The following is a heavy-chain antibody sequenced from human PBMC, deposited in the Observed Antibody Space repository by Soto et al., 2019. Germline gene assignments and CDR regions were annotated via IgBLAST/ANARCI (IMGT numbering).Heavy chain of an antibody. J-gene: IGHJ6*02. CDR3: ARGFPFGVVITLYYYYGMDV. CDR1: GGSFSGYY. CDR2: INQSGST. D-gene: IGHD3-3*01. V-gene: IGHV4-34*01. Sequence: SETLSLTCAVYGGSFSGYYWSWIRQPPGKGLEWIGEINQSGSTNYNPSLKSRVTISVDTSKNQFSLKLSSVTAADTAVYYCARGFPFGVVITLYYYYGMDVWGQGTTVTVSS.